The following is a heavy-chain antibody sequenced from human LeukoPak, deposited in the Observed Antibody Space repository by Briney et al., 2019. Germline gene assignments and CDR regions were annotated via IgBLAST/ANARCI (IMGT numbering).Heavy chain of an antibody. J-gene: IGHJ4*02. V-gene: IGHV3-21*01. D-gene: IGHD1-26*01. Sequence: PGGSLRLSCEASGFSFSSYSMNWVRQAPGKGLEWVSSIKSNNVDIYYADSVKGRFTISIDNAKNTLYLQMNSLRAEDTAVYYCAREASGSYYNFDYWGQGTLVTVSS. CDR1: GFSFSSYS. CDR3: AREASGSYYNFDY. CDR2: IKSNNVDI.